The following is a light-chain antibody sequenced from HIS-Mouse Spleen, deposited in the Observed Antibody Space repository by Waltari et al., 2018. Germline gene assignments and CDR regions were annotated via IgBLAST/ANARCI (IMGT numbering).Light chain of an antibody. J-gene: IGLJ2*01. CDR2: GNS. Sequence: QSVLTPPPSVSGAPGQRVTIPCTGRSSNIGAGYDVHWYQQRPGTAPKLLIYGNSNRPSGVPDRFSGSKSGTSASLAITGLQAEDEADYYCQSYDSSLRGVFGGGTKLTVL. CDR1: SSNIGAGYD. CDR3: QSYDSSLRGV. V-gene: IGLV1-40*01.